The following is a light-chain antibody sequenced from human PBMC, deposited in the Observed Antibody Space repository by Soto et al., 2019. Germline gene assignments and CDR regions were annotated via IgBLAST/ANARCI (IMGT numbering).Light chain of an antibody. CDR3: SSYAGSNSVV. J-gene: IGLJ2*01. V-gene: IGLV2-8*01. CDR1: SNDVGGYNY. CDR2: EVS. Sequence: QSALTQPPSASGSPGQSVTISCTGTSNDVGGYNYVSWYQQHPGKAPKFMIYEVSKRPSGVPDRFSGSKSGNTASLTVSGLQAEDEADYYCSSYAGSNSVVFGGGTKLTVL.